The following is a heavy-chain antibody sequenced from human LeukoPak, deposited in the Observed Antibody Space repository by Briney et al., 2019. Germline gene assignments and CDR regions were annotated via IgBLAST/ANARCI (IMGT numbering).Heavy chain of an antibody. Sequence: GGSLRLSCTASGFTFKTYAINWVRQAPGKGLEWVSFISSSGGTEYYADSVNGRFTVSRDNAKNSLFLQMNSLRAEDTAVYYCARENSGSYYQFDCWGQGTLVTVSS. D-gene: IGHD1-26*01. CDR1: GFTFKTYA. CDR3: ARENSGSYYQFDC. J-gene: IGHJ4*02. V-gene: IGHV3-48*01. CDR2: ISSSGGTE.